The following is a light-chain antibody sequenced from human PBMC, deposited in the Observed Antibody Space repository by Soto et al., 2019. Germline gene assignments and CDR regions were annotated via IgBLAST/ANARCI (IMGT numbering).Light chain of an antibody. CDR3: QQYGSSPGT. Sequence: EIVLTQSPGTLSLSPGERAALSCRASQSVTSNYLAWYQQKPGQAPRLLIYGASSRAAGIPDRFSGSGSGTYFTLIISRLEPEDFAVYCCQQYGSSPGTFGQGTKVEIK. V-gene: IGKV3-20*01. CDR2: GAS. J-gene: IGKJ1*01. CDR1: QSVTSNY.